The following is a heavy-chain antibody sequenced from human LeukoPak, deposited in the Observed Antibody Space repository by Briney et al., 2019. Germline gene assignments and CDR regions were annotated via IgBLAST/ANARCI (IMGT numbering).Heavy chain of an antibody. D-gene: IGHD4-23*01. J-gene: IGHJ4*02. CDR1: GFTFSRYS. Sequence: PGGSLRLSCAASGFTFSRYSMNWVRQAPGKGLEWVSYIGTSSSTIYYADSVKGRFTISRDNAKNSLYLQMNSLRDEDTAVYYCARHDYGGNSGDYWGQGTLVTVSS. V-gene: IGHV3-48*02. CDR3: ARHDYGGNSGDY. CDR2: IGTSSSTI.